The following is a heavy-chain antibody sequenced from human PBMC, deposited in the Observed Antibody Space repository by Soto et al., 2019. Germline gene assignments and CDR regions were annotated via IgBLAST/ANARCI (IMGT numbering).Heavy chain of an antibody. CDR1: GYTFTSYG. CDR2: ISAYNGNT. Sequence: QVQLVQSGAEVKKPGASVKVSCKASGYTFTSYGISWVRQAPGQGLEWMGWISAYNGNTNYAQKLQGRVTMTTDTSTSTAYMEVRSLRSDDTAVYYCARDHQNGHRQQWLVNWFDPWGQGTLVTVSS. V-gene: IGHV1-18*01. D-gene: IGHD6-19*01. CDR3: ARDHQNGHRQQWLVNWFDP. J-gene: IGHJ5*02.